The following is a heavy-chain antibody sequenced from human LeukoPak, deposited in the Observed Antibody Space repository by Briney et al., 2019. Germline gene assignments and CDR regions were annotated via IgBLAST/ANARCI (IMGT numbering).Heavy chain of an antibody. Sequence: PGGSLRLSCAASGFTFSNYWMNWVRQAPGKGLVWVSHINSDGSSTTHADSVKGRFTISRDNARNTLYLQMDSLRAEDTAVYYCAKVGLYGSGIRNGYFQHWGQGTLVTVSS. D-gene: IGHD3-10*01. CDR3: AKVGLYGSGIRNGYFQH. V-gene: IGHV3-74*01. CDR1: GFTFSNYW. CDR2: INSDGSST. J-gene: IGHJ1*01.